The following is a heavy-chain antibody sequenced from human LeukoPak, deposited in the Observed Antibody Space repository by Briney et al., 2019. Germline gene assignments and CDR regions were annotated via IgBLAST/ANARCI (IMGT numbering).Heavy chain of an antibody. J-gene: IGHJ2*01. CDR3: ARDVYDSSGSYFWYFDL. D-gene: IGHD3-22*01. V-gene: IGHV3-9*01. CDR2: VSWNSASI. Sequence: GRSLRLSCAASGFTLNNHAMHWVRHAPGKGLEWVSSVSWNSASIGYADSVKGRFTISRDNAKNSLYLQMTGLRPEDTAFYYCARDVYDSSGSYFWYFDLWGRGTLVTVSS. CDR1: GFTLNNHA.